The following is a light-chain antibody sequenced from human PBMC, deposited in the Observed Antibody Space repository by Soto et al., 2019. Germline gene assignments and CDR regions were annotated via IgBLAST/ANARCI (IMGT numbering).Light chain of an antibody. CDR1: QSVSAW. Sequence: DIQMTQSPSSVSASVGDRVTIACRASQSVSAWLAWYRQKPGKAPEPLIHTASTLHSGVPSRFSGSGSGSEFTLTINGLQPEDFATYYCQQANSFPWTFGQGTKVDIK. V-gene: IGKV1-12*01. CDR3: QQANSFPWT. CDR2: TAS. J-gene: IGKJ1*01.